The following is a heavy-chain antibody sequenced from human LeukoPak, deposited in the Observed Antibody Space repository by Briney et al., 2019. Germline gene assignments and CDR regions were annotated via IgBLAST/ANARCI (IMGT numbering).Heavy chain of an antibody. CDR3: ARQHDSYYYYYIDV. J-gene: IGHJ6*03. V-gene: IGHV4-38-2*01. CDR2: LYHSDSA. CDR1: GYSISNGYY. Sequence: SENLSLTCAVSGYSISNGYYWVWIRQPPGRGLEWIGSLYHSDSAYYNTSLRSRVSMSVDTSKNQFSVTLSFVTAADTAVYYCARQHDSYYYYYIDVWGSRTTVTVSS.